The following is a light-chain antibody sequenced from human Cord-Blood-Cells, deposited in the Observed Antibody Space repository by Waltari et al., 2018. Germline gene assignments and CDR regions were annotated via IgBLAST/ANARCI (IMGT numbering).Light chain of an antibody. CDR2: DVS. V-gene: IGLV2-14*01. J-gene: IGLJ2*01. Sequence: SALTQPAPVSGSPGQLITLSCTGTSSDRGGFNSVPWYQQHPGKAPKLMIYDVSNRPSGVSNRFSGSKSGNTASLTISGLQAEDEADYYCSSYTSSSTLVFGGGTKLTVL. CDR1: SSDRGGFNS. CDR3: SSYTSSSTLV.